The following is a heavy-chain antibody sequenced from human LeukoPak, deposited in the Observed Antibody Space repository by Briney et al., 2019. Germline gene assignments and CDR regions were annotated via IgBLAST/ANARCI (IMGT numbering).Heavy chain of an antibody. D-gene: IGHD3-10*01. CDR2: IYYSGST. CDR3: ARQGVRGVPDY. J-gene: IGHJ4*02. V-gene: IGHV4-59*08. Sequence: TSETLSLTCTVSGGSISSYYWSWIRQPPGKGLEWIGYIYYSGSTNYNPSLKSRVTISVDTSKYQFSLKLSSVTAADTAVYYCARQGVRGVPDYWGQGTLVTVSS. CDR1: GGSISSYY.